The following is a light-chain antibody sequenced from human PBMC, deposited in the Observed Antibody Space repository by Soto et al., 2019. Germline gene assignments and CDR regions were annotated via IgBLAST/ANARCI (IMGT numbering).Light chain of an antibody. V-gene: IGLV2-23*01. CDR2: EGS. CDR1: SSDVGGQKL. Sequence: QSVLTQPASVSGSPGQSITISCTGTSSDVGGQKLVSWYQQHPGKAPKVLLYEGSERPSGVSDRFSGSKSGNTASLTISGLQAEDAADYYCCSYAGSTTWVFGGGTKLTVL. CDR3: CSYAGSTTWV. J-gene: IGLJ3*02.